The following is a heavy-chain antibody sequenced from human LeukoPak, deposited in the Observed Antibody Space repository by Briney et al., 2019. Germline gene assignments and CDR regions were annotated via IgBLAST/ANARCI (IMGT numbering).Heavy chain of an antibody. J-gene: IGHJ6*03. CDR1: GYTFTSCY. CDR2: INPSGGST. V-gene: IGHV1-46*01. Sequence: ASVKVSCKASGYTFTSCYMHWVRQAPGQGLEWMGIINPSGGSTSYAQKFQGRVTMTRDMSTSTVYMELSSPRSEDTAVYYCARMTYYYYYMDVWGKGTTVTISS. CDR3: ARMTYYYYYMDV.